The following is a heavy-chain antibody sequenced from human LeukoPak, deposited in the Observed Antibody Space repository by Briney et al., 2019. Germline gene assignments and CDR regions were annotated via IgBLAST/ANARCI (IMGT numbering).Heavy chain of an antibody. CDR2: IYYSGST. V-gene: IGHV4-39*01. CDR1: GGSISSSSYY. CDR3: ARLAPDQLFDL. Sequence: SETLSLTCTVSGGSISSSSYYWGWIRQPPGKGLEWIGSIYYSGSTYYNPSLKSRVTISVDTSRNQFSLKLSSVTAADTAVYYCARLAPDQLFDLWGRGTLVTVSS. J-gene: IGHJ2*01. D-gene: IGHD1-1*01.